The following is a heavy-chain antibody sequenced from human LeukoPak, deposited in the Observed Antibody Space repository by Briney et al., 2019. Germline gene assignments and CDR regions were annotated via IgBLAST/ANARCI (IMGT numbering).Heavy chain of an antibody. Sequence: GGSLRLSYTASGFTFSSFAMSWVRLAPGKGLEWVSTVDHSFGTTHYADSVKGRFTISRDNSKNTLYLQMNSLRAEDTAVYYCARANNIRYFDWLLSYFDYWGQGTLVTVSS. D-gene: IGHD3-9*01. CDR3: ARANNIRYFDWLLSYFDY. J-gene: IGHJ4*02. CDR1: GFTFSSFA. V-gene: IGHV3-23*01. CDR2: VDHSFGTT.